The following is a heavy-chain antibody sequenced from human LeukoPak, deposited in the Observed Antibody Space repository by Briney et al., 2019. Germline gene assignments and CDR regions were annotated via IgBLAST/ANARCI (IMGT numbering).Heavy chain of an antibody. CDR3: VRGDILTGYYRSYYYYGMDV. D-gene: IGHD3-9*01. Sequence: GGSLRLSCAASGFTFSSYGMHWVRQAPGKGLEWVAVIWYDGSNKYYADSVKGRFTISRDNSKNTLYLQMNSLRAEDTAVYYCVRGDILTGYYRSYYYYGMDVWGKGTTVTVSS. CDR1: GFTFSSYG. CDR2: IWYDGSNK. V-gene: IGHV3-33*01. J-gene: IGHJ6*04.